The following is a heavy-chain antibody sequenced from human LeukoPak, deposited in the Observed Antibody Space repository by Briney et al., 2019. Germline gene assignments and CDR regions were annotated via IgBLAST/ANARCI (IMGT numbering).Heavy chain of an antibody. CDR1: GGSISSGGYY. CDR2: IYHSGST. CDR3: ARPDSSSWYVGFDY. Sequence: SQTLSLTCTVSGGSISSGGYYWSWIRQPPGKGLEWIGYIYHSGSTYYNPSLKSRVTISVDRSKNQFSLKLSSVTAADTAVYYCARPDSSSWYVGFDYWGQGTLVTVSS. V-gene: IGHV4-30-2*01. J-gene: IGHJ4*02. D-gene: IGHD6-13*01.